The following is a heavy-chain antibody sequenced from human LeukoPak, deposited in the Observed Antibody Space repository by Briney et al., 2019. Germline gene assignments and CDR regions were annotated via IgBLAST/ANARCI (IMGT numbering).Heavy chain of an antibody. J-gene: IGHJ4*02. CDR2: IYTSGST. CDR1: GGSISSYY. Sequence: PSETLSLTCTVSGGSISSYYWSWIRQPPGKGLEWIGYIYTSGSTNYNPSPKSRVTISVDTSKNQFSLKLSSVTAADTAVYYCARRMTAYFDYWGQGTLVTVSS. V-gene: IGHV4-4*09. CDR3: ARRMTAYFDY. D-gene: IGHD2-8*01.